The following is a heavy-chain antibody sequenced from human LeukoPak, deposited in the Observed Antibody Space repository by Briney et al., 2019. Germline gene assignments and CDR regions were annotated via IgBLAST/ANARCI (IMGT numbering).Heavy chain of an antibody. CDR3: AREGGSWYLTGGPYYYYYYYMDV. V-gene: IGHV4-34*01. J-gene: IGHJ6*03. Sequence: PSETLSLTCAVYGGSFSGYYWSWIRQPPGKGLEWIGEINHSGSTNYNPSLKSRVTISVDTSKNQFSLKLSSVTAADTAVYYCAREGGSWYLTGGPYYYYYYYMDVWGKGTTVTVSS. D-gene: IGHD6-13*01. CDR2: INHSGST. CDR1: GGSFSGYY.